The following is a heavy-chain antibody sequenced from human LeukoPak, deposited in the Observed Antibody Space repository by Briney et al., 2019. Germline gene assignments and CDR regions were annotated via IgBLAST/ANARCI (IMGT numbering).Heavy chain of an antibody. D-gene: IGHD6-19*01. CDR1: GYTFTGHY. J-gene: IGHJ4*02. CDR3: AREIRKGQWPVFALNY. CDR2: ISPNNGGT. V-gene: IGHV1-2*02. Sequence: ASVKVSCKASGYTFTGHYMHWLRQAPEQGLELMGWISPNNGGTNYAQKFQGRVTVTRDTSISTAYMELSRLRSDDTAVYYCAREIRKGQWPVFALNYWGQGTLVTVSS.